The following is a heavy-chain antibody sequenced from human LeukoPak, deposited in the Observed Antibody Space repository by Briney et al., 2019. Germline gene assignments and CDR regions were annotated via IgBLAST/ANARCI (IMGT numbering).Heavy chain of an antibody. CDR2: INPNSGGT. D-gene: IGHD3-16*01. Sequence: ASVKVSCKVSGYTLTELSMHWVRQAPGQGLEWMGWINPNSGGTNYAQKFQGRVTMTRDTSISTAYMELSRLRSDDTAVYYCARDRAALGPREFDPWGQGTLVTVSS. J-gene: IGHJ5*02. V-gene: IGHV1-2*02. CDR3: ARDRAALGPREFDP. CDR1: GYTLTELS.